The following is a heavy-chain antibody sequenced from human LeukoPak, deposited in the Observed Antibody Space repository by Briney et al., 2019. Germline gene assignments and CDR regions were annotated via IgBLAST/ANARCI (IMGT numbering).Heavy chain of an antibody. CDR3: ARVIGYSSTWFPYYFDH. CDR1: GGSTSSYC. V-gene: IGHV4-59*01. CDR2: VYYSGST. D-gene: IGHD6-13*01. J-gene: IGHJ4*02. Sequence: SEPLSLTCTVSGGSTSSYCWSWIRQPPGKGLEWIGHVYYSGSTNYNPSLKSRVTISLDTSRNQFSLKLSSVTTADTAVYYCARVIGYSSTWFPYYFDHWGQGTLVTVSS.